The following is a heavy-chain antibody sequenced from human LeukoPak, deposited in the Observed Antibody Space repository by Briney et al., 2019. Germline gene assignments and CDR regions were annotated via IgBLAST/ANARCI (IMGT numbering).Heavy chain of an antibody. CDR2: MNPNSGNT. CDR1: GYTFTSYD. CDR3: ALGGDRVVVPAAIQDYYYGMDV. J-gene: IGHJ6*02. D-gene: IGHD2-2*02. Sequence: ASVKVSCKASGYTFTSYDIYWVRQATGQGLEWMGWMNPNSGNTGYAQKFQGRVTMTRNTSISTAYMELSSLRSEDTAVYYCALGGDRVVVPAAIQDYYYGMDVWGQGTTVTVSS. V-gene: IGHV1-8*01.